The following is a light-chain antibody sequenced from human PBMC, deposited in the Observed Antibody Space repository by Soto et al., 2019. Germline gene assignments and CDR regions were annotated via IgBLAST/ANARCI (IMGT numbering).Light chain of an antibody. CDR2: GAS. V-gene: IGKV3-15*01. CDR1: QSVSSN. CDR3: QQYNNGPPWT. J-gene: IGKJ1*01. Sequence: DRVMTQYPATLSLSPGGRATLSCRASQSVSSNLAWYQQKPGQAPRLLIYGASTRATGIPARFSGSGSGTEFTLTISSLQSEDFAVYYCQQYNNGPPWTFGQGTKVDVK.